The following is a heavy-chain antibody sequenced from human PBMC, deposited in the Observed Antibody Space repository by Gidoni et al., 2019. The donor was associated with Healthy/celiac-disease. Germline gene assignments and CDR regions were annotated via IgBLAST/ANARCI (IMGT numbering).Heavy chain of an antibody. CDR2: ISWNSGSI. CDR1: GSTFDYYA. D-gene: IGHD3-10*01. V-gene: IGHV3-9*01. J-gene: IGHJ4*01. Sequence: EVQLVESGGGLVQPGMSLRLSCAARGSTFDYYAMHWVRLAPGKGLEWVSGISWNSGSIGYADSVKGRFTISRDNAKNSLYLQMKRLKEEDTALYYCAKGGDLLVRRVVLDYWGQGTMVTVSS. CDR3: AKGGDLLVRRVVLDY.